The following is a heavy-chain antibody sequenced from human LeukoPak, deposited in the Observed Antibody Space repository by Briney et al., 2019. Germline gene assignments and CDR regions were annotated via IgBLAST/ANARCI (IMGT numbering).Heavy chain of an antibody. V-gene: IGHV3-48*04. J-gene: IGHJ4*02. D-gene: IGHD3-9*01. CDR2: ISSSSSTI. CDR3: ARGPHGYDILTGYLYYFDY. Sequence: GGSLRLSCAASGFTFNSYGLNWVRQAQGKGLEWVSYISSSSSTIYYADSVKGRFTISRDNAKNSLYLQMNSLRAEDTAVYYCARGPHGYDILTGYLYYFDYWGQGTLVTVSS. CDR1: GFTFNSYG.